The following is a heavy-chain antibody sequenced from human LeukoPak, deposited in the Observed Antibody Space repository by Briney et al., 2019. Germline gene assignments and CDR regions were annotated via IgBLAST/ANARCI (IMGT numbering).Heavy chain of an antibody. CDR1: GFTFRTYA. J-gene: IGHJ6*03. Sequence: GGSLRLSCAASGFTFRTYAMNWVRQAPGKGLEWGSGIGVSGSTYYADSVKGRFTISRDNSKNTLYLQINSLRVEDTAVYYCATALLRASTYMDVWGKGTTVTVSS. CDR3: ATALLRASTYMDV. CDR2: IGVSGST. V-gene: IGHV3-23*01. D-gene: IGHD1-1*01.